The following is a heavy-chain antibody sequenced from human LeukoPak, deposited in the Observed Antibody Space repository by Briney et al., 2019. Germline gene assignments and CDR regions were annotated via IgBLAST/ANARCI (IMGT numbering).Heavy chain of an antibody. CDR1: GFTFSSYS. D-gene: IGHD5-24*01. CDR2: TSSSSSYI. V-gene: IGHV3-21*01. Sequence: GGSLRLSCAASGFTFSSYSMNWVRQAPGKGLEWVSSTSSSSSYIYYADSVKGRFTISRDNAKNSLYLQMNSLRAEDTAVYYCARVVIDGYNHDYWGQGTLVTVSS. CDR3: ARVVIDGYNHDY. J-gene: IGHJ4*02.